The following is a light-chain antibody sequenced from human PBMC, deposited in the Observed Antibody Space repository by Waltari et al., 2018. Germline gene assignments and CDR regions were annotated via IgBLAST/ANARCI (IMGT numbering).Light chain of an antibody. CDR1: RSAVGGSTY. Sequence: QSALTQPASVSGSPGQSITISSAGTRSAVGGSTYVSWYQQHPDNAPQLVIYEVSHRPPGVSSRFSGSKSGNTASLTISGLRAEDEADYYCSSYTSSSTLVFGGGTKVTVL. CDR3: SSYTSSSTLV. V-gene: IGLV2-14*01. J-gene: IGLJ2*01. CDR2: EVS.